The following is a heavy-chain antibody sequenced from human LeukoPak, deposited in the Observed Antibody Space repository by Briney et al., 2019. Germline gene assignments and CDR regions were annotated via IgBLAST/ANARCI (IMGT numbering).Heavy chain of an antibody. CDR1: GYTFTSYG. D-gene: IGHD3-10*01. J-gene: IGHJ4*02. CDR3: ARSPPPVITMVRGVLDY. Sequence: GASVKVSCKASGYTFTSYGISWVRQAPGQGLEWMGWISAYNGNTNYAQKLQGRVTMTTDTSTSTAYMELRSLRSDDTAVYYCARSPPPVITMVRGVLDYWGQGTLVTVSS. CDR2: ISAYNGNT. V-gene: IGHV1-18*01.